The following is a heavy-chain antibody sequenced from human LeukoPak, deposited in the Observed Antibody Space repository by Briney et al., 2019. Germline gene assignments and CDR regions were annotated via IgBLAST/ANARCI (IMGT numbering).Heavy chain of an antibody. D-gene: IGHD2-2*01. CDR1: GFPFSHYT. J-gene: IGHJ5*02. V-gene: IGHV3-48*01. Sequence: PGVPLRLFCAASGFPFSHYTKMWVRQSPGKGVEGVSYISGTTITSIYYADSVKGRFTISRDNAKNSLYLQMNSLRAEDTAVYYCARGPPIVVVPAAQAGGWFDPWGQGTLVTVSS. CDR2: ISGTTITSI. CDR3: ARGPPIVVVPAAQAGGWFDP.